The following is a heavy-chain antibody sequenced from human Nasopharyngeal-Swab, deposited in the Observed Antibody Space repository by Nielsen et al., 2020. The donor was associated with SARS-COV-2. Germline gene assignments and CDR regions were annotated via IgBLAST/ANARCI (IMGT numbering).Heavy chain of an antibody. Sequence: VRQAPGKGLEWVSYISSSGTTIYYGDSVKGRFTISRDNAKNSLYLQMNSLRAEDTAVYYCARDMTVTTYYYYGMDVWGQGTTVTVPS. CDR2: ISSSGTTI. CDR3: ARDMTVTTYYYYGMDV. D-gene: IGHD4-11*01. J-gene: IGHJ6*02. V-gene: IGHV3-48*03.